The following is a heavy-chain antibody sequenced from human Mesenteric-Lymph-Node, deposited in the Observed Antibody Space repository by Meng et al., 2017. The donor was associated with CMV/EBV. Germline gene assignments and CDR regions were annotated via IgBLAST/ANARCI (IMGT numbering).Heavy chain of an antibody. D-gene: IGHD6-13*01. V-gene: IGHV4-59*01. CDR2: IYYSGST. CDR1: GCSISSYY. CDR3: ASEGIAAAGTGGAFDI. J-gene: IGHJ3*02. Sequence: SETLSLTCTVSGCSISSYYWSWIRQPPGKGLEWIGYIYYSGSTNYNPSLKSRVTISVDTSKNQLSLKLSSVTAADTAVYYCASEGIAAAGTGGAFDIWGQGTMVTVSS.